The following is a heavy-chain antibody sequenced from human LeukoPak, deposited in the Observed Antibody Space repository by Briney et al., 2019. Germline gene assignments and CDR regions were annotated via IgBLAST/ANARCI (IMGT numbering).Heavy chain of an antibody. Sequence: GASVKVSCKASGYTFTSYGISWVRQAPGQGLEWMGWISAYNGNTNYAQKLQGRVTMTTDTSTSTAYMELRSLRSDDTAVYYCARGSVNYDFWSGYPLGAFGIWGQGTMVTVSS. CDR2: ISAYNGNT. CDR3: ARGSVNYDFWSGYPLGAFGI. CDR1: GYTFTSYG. D-gene: IGHD3-3*01. J-gene: IGHJ3*02. V-gene: IGHV1-18*01.